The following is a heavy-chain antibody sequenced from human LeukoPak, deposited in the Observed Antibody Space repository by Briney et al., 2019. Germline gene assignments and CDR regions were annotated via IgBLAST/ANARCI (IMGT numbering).Heavy chain of an antibody. Sequence: GGSLRLSCAASGFTFSIYWMHWVRQVPGKGLVWVSRISPDGSSTNYADSVKGRFAISRDNAKNTVYLQMNSLRAEDTAVYYCTRALVDQYGREIWGQGTMVTVSS. J-gene: IGHJ3*01. CDR1: GFTFSIYW. V-gene: IGHV3-74*01. D-gene: IGHD1-26*01. CDR2: ISPDGSST. CDR3: TRALVDQYGREI.